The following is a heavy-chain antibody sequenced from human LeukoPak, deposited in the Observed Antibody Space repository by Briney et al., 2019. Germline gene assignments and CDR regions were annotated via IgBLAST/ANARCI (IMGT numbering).Heavy chain of an antibody. CDR3: ARGGLWFGELAPSGYYYYMDV. J-gene: IGHJ6*03. Sequence: GSLRLSCAASGFTFSSYSMNWVRQPPGKGLEWIGEIYHSGSTNYNPSLKSRVTISVDKSENQFSLKLSSVTAADTAVYYCARGGLWFGELAPSGYYYYMDVWGKGTTVTVSS. CDR2: IYHSGST. D-gene: IGHD3-10*01. V-gene: IGHV4-4*02. CDR1: GFTFSSYSM.